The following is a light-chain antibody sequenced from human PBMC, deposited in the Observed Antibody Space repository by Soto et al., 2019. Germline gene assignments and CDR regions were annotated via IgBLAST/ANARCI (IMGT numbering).Light chain of an antibody. Sequence: QSVLTQPPSVSAAPGQNVTISCSGTSSNIGNNYVSWYQHLPGTAPRILIYDNYKRPSGIPDRFSGFKSGTSATLGITGLQTGDEADYYCGTWDTSLPLFYVFGSGTKVTV. CDR1: SSNIGNNY. CDR3: GTWDTSLPLFYV. CDR2: DNY. V-gene: IGLV1-51*01. J-gene: IGLJ1*01.